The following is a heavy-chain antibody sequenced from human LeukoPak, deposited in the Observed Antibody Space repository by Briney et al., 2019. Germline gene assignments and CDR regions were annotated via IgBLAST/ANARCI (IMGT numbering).Heavy chain of an antibody. CDR3: ARRGSSWVAKYYYYYMDV. CDR1: GGSFSGYY. J-gene: IGHJ6*03. V-gene: IGHV4-34*01. D-gene: IGHD6-13*01. Sequence: SETLSLTCAVYGGSFSGYYWSWIRQPPGKGLEWIGEINHSGSTNYNPSLKSRVTIPVDTSKNQFSLKLSSVTAADTAVYYCARRGSSWVAKYYYYYMDVWGKGTTVTISS. CDR2: INHSGST.